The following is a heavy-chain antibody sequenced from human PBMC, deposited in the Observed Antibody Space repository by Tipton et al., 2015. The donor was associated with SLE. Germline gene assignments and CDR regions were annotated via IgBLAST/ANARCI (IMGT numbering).Heavy chain of an antibody. V-gene: IGHV6-1*01. Sequence: GLVKPSQTLSLTCAISGDSVSSNSVAWNWIRQSPSRGLEWLGGTYYRSKWYNDYAVSVKSRITINPDTSKNQFSLQVNSVAPEDTAVYYCARLGPTGDLGDAFDIWGQGTMVTVSS. J-gene: IGHJ3*02. CDR1: GDSVSSNSVA. CDR3: ARLGPTGDLGDAFDI. D-gene: IGHD7-27*01. CDR2: TYYRSKWYN.